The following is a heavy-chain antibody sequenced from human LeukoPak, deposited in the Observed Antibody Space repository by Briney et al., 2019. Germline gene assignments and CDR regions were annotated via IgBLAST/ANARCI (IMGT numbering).Heavy chain of an antibody. V-gene: IGHV3-23*01. CDR1: GFTFSSYA. J-gene: IGHJ3*02. CDR2: ISGAGGST. CDR3: ASLTKHDYGAFDI. D-gene: IGHD4-17*01. Sequence: PGGSLRLSCAASGFTFSSYAMSWVRQAPGKGLEWVSAISGAGGSTYYADSVKGRFTISRDNAKNSLYLQMNSLRAEDTAVYYCASLTKHDYGAFDIWGQGTMVTVSS.